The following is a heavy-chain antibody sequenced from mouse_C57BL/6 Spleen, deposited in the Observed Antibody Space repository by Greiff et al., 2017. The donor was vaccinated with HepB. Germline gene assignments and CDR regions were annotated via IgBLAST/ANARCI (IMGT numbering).Heavy chain of an antibody. CDR1: GFTFSDYY. CDR2: INYDGSST. Sequence: EVQRVESEGGLVQPGSSMKLSCTASGFTFSDYYMAWVRQVPEKGLEWVANINYDGSSTYYLDSLKSRFIISRDNAKNILYLQMSSLKSEDTATYYCAREGLSSFYYAMDYWGQGTSVTVSS. D-gene: IGHD1-1*01. V-gene: IGHV5-16*01. J-gene: IGHJ4*01. CDR3: AREGLSSFYYAMDY.